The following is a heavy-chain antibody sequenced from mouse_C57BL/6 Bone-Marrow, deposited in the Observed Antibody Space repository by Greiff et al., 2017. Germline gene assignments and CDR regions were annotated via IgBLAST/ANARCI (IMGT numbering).Heavy chain of an antibody. V-gene: IGHV1-66*01. CDR2: IYPGSGNT. Sequence: QVQLQQSGPELVKPGASVKISCKASGYSFTSYYIHWVKQRPGQGLEWIGWIYPGSGNTKYNEKFKGKATLTADTSSSTAYMQLSSLTSEDSAVYYCARIGGYYGYYAMDYWGQGTSVTVSS. J-gene: IGHJ4*01. D-gene: IGHD1-2*01. CDR3: ARIGGYYGYYAMDY. CDR1: GYSFTSYY.